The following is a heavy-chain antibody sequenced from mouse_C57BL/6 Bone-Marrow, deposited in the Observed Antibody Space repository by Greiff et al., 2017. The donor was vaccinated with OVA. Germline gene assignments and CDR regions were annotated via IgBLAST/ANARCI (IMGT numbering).Heavy chain of an antibody. Sequence: VHLVESGAELVRPGASVKLSCKASGYTFTDYYINWVKQRPGQGLEWIARIYPGSGNTYYNEKFKGKATLTAEKSSSTAYMQLSSLTSEDSAVYFCARWDDYEGPYWGQGTTLTVSS. CDR3: ARWDDYEGPY. CDR1: GYTFTDYY. V-gene: IGHV1-76*01. J-gene: IGHJ2*01. CDR2: IYPGSGNT. D-gene: IGHD2-4*01.